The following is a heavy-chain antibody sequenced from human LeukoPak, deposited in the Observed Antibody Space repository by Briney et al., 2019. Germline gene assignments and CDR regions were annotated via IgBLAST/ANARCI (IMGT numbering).Heavy chain of an antibody. CDR3: ARSTVTMQAFWFDP. J-gene: IGHJ5*02. CDR2: IYYSGST. D-gene: IGHD4-17*01. CDR1: GGSISSSSYY. V-gene: IGHV4-39*01. Sequence: SETLSLTCTVSGGSISSSSYYWGWIRQPPGKGLEWIGSIYYSGSTYYNPSLKSRVTISVDTSKNQFSLKLSSVTAADTAVYYCARSTVTMQAFWFDPWGQGTLVTVSS.